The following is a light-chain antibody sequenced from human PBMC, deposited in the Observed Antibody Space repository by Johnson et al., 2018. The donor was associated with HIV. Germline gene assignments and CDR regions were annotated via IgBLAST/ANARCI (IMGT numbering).Light chain of an antibody. Sequence: QSVLTQPPSVSAAPGQKVTISCSGSSSNIGNNYVSWYQQLPGTAPKLLIYDNNKRPSGIPDRFSGSKSGTSATLGITGLQTGAEADYYCGTWDTSLTKGGVFGTGTKVTVL. CDR1: SSNIGNNY. V-gene: IGLV1-51*01. CDR2: DNN. CDR3: GTWDTSLTKGGV. J-gene: IGLJ1*01.